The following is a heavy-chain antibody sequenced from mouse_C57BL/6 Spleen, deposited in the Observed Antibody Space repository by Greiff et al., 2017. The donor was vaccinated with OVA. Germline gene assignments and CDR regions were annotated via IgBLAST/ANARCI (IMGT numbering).Heavy chain of an antibody. CDR1: GFSLTSYG. D-gene: IGHD2-4*01. J-gene: IGHJ4*01. Sequence: VQLQQSGPGLVQPSQSLSITCTVSGFSLTSYGVHWVRQSPGKGLEWLGVIWSGGSTDYYAAFMSRLGITKDNSKSQMFFQMNSLHADAAAIYYCAKGGYDYDVGYAMDYWGQGTSVTVSS. V-gene: IGHV2-5*01. CDR2: IWSGGST. CDR3: AKGGYDYDVGYAMDY.